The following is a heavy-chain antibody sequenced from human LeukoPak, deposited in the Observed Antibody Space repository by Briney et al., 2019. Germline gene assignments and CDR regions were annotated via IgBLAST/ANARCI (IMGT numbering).Heavy chain of an antibody. Sequence: ASVKVSCKASGYTFTSYDINWVRQATGQGLEWLGWMNPNSGNTGYAQKFQGRVTMTTDTSTSTAYMELRSLRSDDTAVYYCARVELVRRGNDYWGQGTLVTVSS. D-gene: IGHD1-1*01. CDR2: MNPNSGNT. V-gene: IGHV1-8*02. CDR1: GYTFTSYD. CDR3: ARVELVRRGNDY. J-gene: IGHJ4*02.